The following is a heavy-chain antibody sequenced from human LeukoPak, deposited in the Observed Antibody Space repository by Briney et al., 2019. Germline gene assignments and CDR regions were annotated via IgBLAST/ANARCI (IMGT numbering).Heavy chain of an antibody. Sequence: LSLTCAVYGGSFSGYYWSWIRQPPGKGLEWIGEINHSGSTNYNPSLKSRVTISVDTSKNQFSLKLSSVTAADTAVYYCARGPYADYWGQGTLVTVSS. V-gene: IGHV4-34*01. CDR3: ARGPYADY. D-gene: IGHD4-17*01. J-gene: IGHJ4*02. CDR2: INHSGST. CDR1: GGSFSGYY.